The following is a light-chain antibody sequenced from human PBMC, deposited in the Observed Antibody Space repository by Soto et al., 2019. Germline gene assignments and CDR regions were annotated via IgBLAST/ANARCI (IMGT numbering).Light chain of an antibody. CDR2: GAS. CDR3: QQFNAYPLT. J-gene: IGKJ4*01. Sequence: DIQLTQSPSFLSASVGDRVTISCRASQGISDYLAWYQQKPGKAPKLLIYGASTLQSGVPSRFSGSASGAEFTLTISSLQPEDFATYFCQQFNAYPLTFGGGTKLEIK. CDR1: QGISDY. V-gene: IGKV1-9*01.